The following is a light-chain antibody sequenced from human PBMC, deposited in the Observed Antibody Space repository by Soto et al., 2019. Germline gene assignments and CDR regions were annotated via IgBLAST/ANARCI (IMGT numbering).Light chain of an antibody. CDR2: DDS. CDR1: NIGTKT. J-gene: IGLJ1*01. V-gene: IGLV3-21*02. Sequence: SYELTQSPSLSLAPGQTARITCAGNNIGTKTVHWFQQRPGQAPVLVVFDDSHRPSGIPERFSGSNSGSTAALTISSVEAGDEADYYCQVWDSDVLHQVFGSGTKVTVL. CDR3: QVWDSDVLHQV.